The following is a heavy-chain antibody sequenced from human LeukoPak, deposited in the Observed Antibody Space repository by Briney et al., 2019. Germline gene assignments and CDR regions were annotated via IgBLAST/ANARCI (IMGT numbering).Heavy chain of an antibody. CDR2: IRDSGDNT. D-gene: IGHD6-13*01. Sequence: GGSLRLSCAASGFTFSSYAMTWVRQAPGRGLEWVSVIRDSGDNTYYAVSVKGRFTISRDNSKNALYLQMNSLRAEDTAVYYCVYCTSWQRFGAFYYYVMDVWGQGTTVTVSS. J-gene: IGHJ6*02. CDR3: VYCTSWQRFGAFYYYVMDV. CDR1: GFTFSSYA. V-gene: IGHV3-23*01.